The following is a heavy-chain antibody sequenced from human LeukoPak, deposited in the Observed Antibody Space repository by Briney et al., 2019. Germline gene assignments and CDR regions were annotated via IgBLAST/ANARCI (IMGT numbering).Heavy chain of an antibody. V-gene: IGHV3-11*01. J-gene: IGHJ5*02. Sequence: PGGSLRLSCATSGFNFHEFYMSWIRQAPGKGLEWVADIGGSDNTVSYGESVRGRFAISRDFATDSLYLQMDSLRAEDTAVYYCAREAVAGAFDLWGQGTLVTVSS. CDR3: AREAVAGAFDL. D-gene: IGHD6-19*01. CDR1: GFNFHEFY. CDR2: IGGSDNTV.